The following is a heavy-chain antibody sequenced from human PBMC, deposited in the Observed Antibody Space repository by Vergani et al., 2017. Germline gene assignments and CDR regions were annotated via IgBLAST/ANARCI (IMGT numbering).Heavy chain of an antibody. D-gene: IGHD5-18*01. Sequence: QVQLQESGPGLVKPSETLSLTCTVSGGSISSYYWSWIRQPAGKGLEWIGRIYTSGSTNYNPSLQSRVTMSVDTSKNQFSLKLSSVTAADTAVDYCARDHLVDTAMGNWCDPWGQGTLVTVSS. CDR1: GGSISSYY. CDR3: ARDHLVDTAMGNWCDP. CDR2: IYTSGST. V-gene: IGHV4-4*07. J-gene: IGHJ5*02.